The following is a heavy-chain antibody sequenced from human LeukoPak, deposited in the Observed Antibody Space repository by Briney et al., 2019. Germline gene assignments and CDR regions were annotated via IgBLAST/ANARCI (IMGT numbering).Heavy chain of an antibody. J-gene: IGHJ4*02. CDR1: GGSITTADFD. D-gene: IGHD1-26*01. Sequence: PSETLSLTCAVSGGSITTADFDWAWLRQPPGQGFEWIATISSSGKAYYYPSLMSRVTISVDTSKNHFSLDVTSVTAADTGLFYCARFKGGTGFDYWGRGVLVIVS. CDR2: ISSSGKA. V-gene: IGHV4-39*02. CDR3: ARFKGGTGFDY.